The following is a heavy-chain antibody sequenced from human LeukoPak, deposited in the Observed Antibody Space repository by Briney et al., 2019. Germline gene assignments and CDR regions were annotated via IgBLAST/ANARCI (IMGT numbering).Heavy chain of an antibody. CDR1: GGPFTSYG. D-gene: IGHD5-24*01. Sequence: SVKVSCKASGGPFTSYGLSWVRLAPGQGLEWMGRVIPFFGTAKYSQKFQGRITITADRSTGTSYMELRSLRYEDTAIYFCARGEGDYCRYGTCSGHDFEYWGQGTQVTVSS. V-gene: IGHV1-69*06. CDR2: VIPFFGTA. CDR3: ARGEGDYCRYGTCSGHDFEY. J-gene: IGHJ4*02.